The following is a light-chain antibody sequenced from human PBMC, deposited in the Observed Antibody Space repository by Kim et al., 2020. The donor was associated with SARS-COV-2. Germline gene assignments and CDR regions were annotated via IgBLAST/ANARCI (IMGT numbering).Light chain of an antibody. Sequence: EIVMTQSPATLSASPGERATLSCRASQSIRSNLAWFQQKPGQAPRLLIYGASTRATGIPARFSGTGSGTEFTLTISSLQSEDFAVYYCQQYNDWPPSYTFGQGTKLEIK. V-gene: IGKV3-15*01. CDR1: QSIRSN. J-gene: IGKJ2*01. CDR2: GAS. CDR3: QQYNDWPPSYT.